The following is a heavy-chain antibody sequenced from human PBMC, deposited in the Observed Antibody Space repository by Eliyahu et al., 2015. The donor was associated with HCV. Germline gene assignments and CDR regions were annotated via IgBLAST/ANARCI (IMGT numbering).Heavy chain of an antibody. V-gene: IGHV1-69*01. CDR3: AKGVGSGKPYYYYYYGMDV. CDR2: IIPIFGTA. J-gene: IGHJ6*02. Sequence: GAEVKKPGSSVKVSCKASGGTFSSYAISWVRQAPGQGLEWMGGIIPIFGTANYAQKFQGRVTITADESTSTAYMELSSLRSEXTAVYYCAKGVGSGKPYYYYYYGMDVWGQGTTVTVSS. D-gene: IGHD3-10*01. CDR1: GGTFSSYA.